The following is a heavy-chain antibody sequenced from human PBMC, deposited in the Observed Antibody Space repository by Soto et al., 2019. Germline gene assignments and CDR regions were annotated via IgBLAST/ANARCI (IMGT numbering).Heavy chain of an antibody. Sequence: ASVKVSCKASGYTFTGHYIHWVRQAPEQGPEWMGEIGPESGATRYAQKFQGRVTMTRDTSITTVYMELKDLSPDDTAVYYCGRGRSGQIVVFYWGQGTTVTVYS. V-gene: IGHV1-2*02. D-gene: IGHD1-26*01. CDR1: GYTFTGHY. J-gene: IGHJ4*02. CDR3: GRGRSGQIVVFY. CDR2: IGPESGAT.